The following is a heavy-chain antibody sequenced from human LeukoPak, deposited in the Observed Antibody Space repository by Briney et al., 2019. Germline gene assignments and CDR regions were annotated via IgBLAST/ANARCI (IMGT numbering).Heavy chain of an antibody. J-gene: IGHJ4*02. CDR1: GGTFSSYA. CDR2: ISAYNGNT. CDR3: ARDVGYCSSTSCLLVSFDY. Sequence: ASVKVSCKASGGTFSSYAISWVRQAPGQGLEWMGWISAYNGNTNYAQKLQGRVTMTTDTSTSTAYMELRSLRSDDTAVYYCARDVGYCSSTSCLLVSFDYWGQGTLVTVSS. V-gene: IGHV1-18*01. D-gene: IGHD2-2*01.